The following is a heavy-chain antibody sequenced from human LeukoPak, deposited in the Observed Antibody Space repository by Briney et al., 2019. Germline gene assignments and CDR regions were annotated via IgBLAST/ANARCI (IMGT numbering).Heavy chain of an antibody. CDR1: GFTFSSYS. Sequence: GGSLRLSCAASGFTFSSYSMNWVRQAPGKGLEWVSYISSSSSTIYYADSVKGRFTISRDNAKNSLYLQMNSLRAEDTAVYYCARDPLYSGGSCYSAFYYYYYGMDVWGQGTTVTVSS. CDR3: ARDPLYSGGSCYSAFYYYYYGMDV. D-gene: IGHD2-15*01. J-gene: IGHJ6*02. V-gene: IGHV3-48*04. CDR2: ISSSSSTI.